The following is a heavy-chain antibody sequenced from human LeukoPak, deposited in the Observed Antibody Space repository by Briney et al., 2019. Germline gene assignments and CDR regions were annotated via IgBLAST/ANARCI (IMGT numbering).Heavy chain of an antibody. D-gene: IGHD4-17*01. CDR3: ARDGSTVTTLWFDP. V-gene: IGHV4-30-4*08. CDR2: IYYSGST. Sequence: PSQTLSLTCTVSGGSISSGAYYRSWIRQPPGKGLECIGYIYYSGSTHYNPSLKSRVTISVDTSKNQFSLKMSSVTAADTAVYYCARDGSTVTTLWFDPWGQGTLVTVSS. J-gene: IGHJ5*02. CDR1: GGSISSGAYY.